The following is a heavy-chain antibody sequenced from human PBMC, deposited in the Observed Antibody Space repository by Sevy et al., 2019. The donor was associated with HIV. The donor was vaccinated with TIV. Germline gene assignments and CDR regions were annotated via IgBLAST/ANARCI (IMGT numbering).Heavy chain of an antibody. CDR2: IKQDGSAK. J-gene: IGHJ6*03. CDR1: GFTFTNYW. V-gene: IGHV3-7*03. D-gene: IGHD4-17*01. CDR3: AKDPIKTHGDPNYYYYYMDV. Sequence: GGSLRLSCAASGFTFTNYWMSWVRQAPGKGLEWVANIKQDGSAKYYVDSVKGRFTISRDNAKNSLYLQMNSLRAEDTAVYYCAKDPIKTHGDPNYYYYYMDVWGKGTTVTVSS.